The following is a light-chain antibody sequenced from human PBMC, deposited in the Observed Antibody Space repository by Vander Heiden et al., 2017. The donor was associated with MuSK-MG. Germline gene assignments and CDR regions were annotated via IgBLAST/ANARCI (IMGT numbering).Light chain of an antibody. J-gene: IGKJ1*01. CDR2: DAS. CDR3: LHDDNLPQT. CDR1: QDITNY. V-gene: IGKV1-33*01. Sequence: DIQMTQSPSSLSASVGDRVTITCHASQDITNYLNWYQQKPGKAPKILIYDASNLLTGVPSRFSGRGSGTDFTLTISSLQPEDFATYYCLHDDNLPQTFGQGTKVEIK.